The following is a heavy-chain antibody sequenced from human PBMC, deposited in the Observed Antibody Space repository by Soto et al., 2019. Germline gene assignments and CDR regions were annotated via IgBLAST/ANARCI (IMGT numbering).Heavy chain of an antibody. CDR1: GYDFTNHW. D-gene: IGHD3-3*01. CDR3: TRRAGVAIANDY. V-gene: IGHV5-51*01. Sequence: GESLKISCKGSGYDFTNHWIGWVRQTPGKGLEWLGNIYPGDSDTSYSPSFHGHVTISVDESISTAYLQWSSLAASDTAMYYCTRRAGVAIANDYWGQGTLVTVSS. CDR2: IYPGDSDT. J-gene: IGHJ4*02.